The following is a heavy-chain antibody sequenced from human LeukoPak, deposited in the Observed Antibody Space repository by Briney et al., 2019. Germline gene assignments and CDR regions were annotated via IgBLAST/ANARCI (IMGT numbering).Heavy chain of an antibody. CDR2: IYYSGST. CDR3: ARGGSGSYPKFIDY. Sequence: SETLSLTCTVSGGSISSSSYYWGWIRQPPGKGLEWIGSIYYSGSTYYNPSLKSRVTISVDTSKNQFSLKLSSVTAADTAVYYCARGGSGSYPKFIDYWGQGTLVTVPS. D-gene: IGHD1-26*01. V-gene: IGHV4-39*07. J-gene: IGHJ4*02. CDR1: GGSISSSSYY.